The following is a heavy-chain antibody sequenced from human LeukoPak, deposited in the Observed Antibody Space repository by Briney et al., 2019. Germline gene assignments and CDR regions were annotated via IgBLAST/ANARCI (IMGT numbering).Heavy chain of an antibody. CDR2: ISSSSSYI. J-gene: IGHJ6*03. Sequence: GGSLRLSCAASGFTFSSYSMNWVRQAPGKGLEWVSSISSSSSYIYYADSVKGRFTISRDNAKNSLYLQMNSLRAEDTAVYYCARGGQFNYYYYYMDVWGKGTTVTVSS. V-gene: IGHV3-21*01. CDR1: GFTFSSYS. CDR3: ARGGQFNYYYYYMDV.